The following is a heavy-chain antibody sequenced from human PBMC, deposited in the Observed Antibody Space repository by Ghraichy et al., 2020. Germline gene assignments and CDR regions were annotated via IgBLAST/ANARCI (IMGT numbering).Heavy chain of an antibody. CDR2: ISGDGRTT. Sequence: LTCATSGFTFSGSWMHWVRQGPGKGLVWVSGISGDGRTTRYADSVMGRFSISRDNAKNSLYLQMNSLRVEDTAVYYCIKGTIRDQGTLVTVSS. D-gene: IGHD3-3*01. V-gene: IGHV3-74*01. CDR3: IKGTI. CDR1: GFTFSGSW. J-gene: IGHJ4*02.